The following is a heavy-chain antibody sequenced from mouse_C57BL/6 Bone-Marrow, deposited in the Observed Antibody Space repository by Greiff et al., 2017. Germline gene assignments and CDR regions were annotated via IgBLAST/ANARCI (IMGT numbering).Heavy chain of an antibody. V-gene: IGHV1-61*01. CDR3: ARSEYYYGSSYGY. CDR2: IYPSDSET. D-gene: IGHD1-1*01. J-gene: IGHJ2*01. CDR1: GYTFTSYW. Sequence: QVQLQQPGAELVRPGSSVKLSCKASGYTFTSYWMDWVKQRPGQGLEWIGNIYPSDSETHYNQKFKDKATLTVDKSSSTAYMQLSSLTSEDSAVYYCARSEYYYGSSYGYWGQGTTRTVSS.